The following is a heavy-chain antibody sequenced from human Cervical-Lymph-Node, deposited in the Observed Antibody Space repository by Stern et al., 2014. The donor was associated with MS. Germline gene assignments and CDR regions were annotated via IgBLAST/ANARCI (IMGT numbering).Heavy chain of an antibody. J-gene: IGHJ4*02. CDR1: GYTFTSYY. CDR3: ATDRGFK. Sequence: VQLVESGAEVKKPGASVKVSCKASGYTFTSYYMHWVRQAPGQGLEWMGIINPSGGSTSYAQKFQGRVTMTRDTSTSTVYMTLTALRSEDTAVYYCATDRGFKWGPGTLVTVSS. V-gene: IGHV1-46*01. CDR2: INPSGGST. D-gene: IGHD3-10*01.